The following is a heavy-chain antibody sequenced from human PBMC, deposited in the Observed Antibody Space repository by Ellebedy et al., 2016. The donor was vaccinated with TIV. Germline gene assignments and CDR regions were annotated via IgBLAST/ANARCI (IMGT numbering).Heavy chain of an antibody. CDR3: ARYQDDIVVVPAASRDDAFDI. V-gene: IGHV4-59*01. J-gene: IGHJ3*02. CDR2: IYYSGST. Sequence: SETLSLTXAVYGGSFSGYYWSWIRQPPGKGLEWIGYIYYSGSTNYNPSLKSRVTISVDTSKNQFSLKLSSVTAADTAVYYCARYQDDIVVVPAASRDDAFDIWGQGTMVTVSS. CDR1: GGSFSGYY. D-gene: IGHD2-2*01.